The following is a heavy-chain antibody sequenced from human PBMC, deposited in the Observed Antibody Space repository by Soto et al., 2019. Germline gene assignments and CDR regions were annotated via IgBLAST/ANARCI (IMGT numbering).Heavy chain of an antibody. V-gene: IGHV2-5*02. J-gene: IGHJ4*02. CDR2: IYWDADK. CDR1: GFSLSTTGVG. CDR3: AHTNYYGSWFLDS. D-gene: IGHD3-10*01. Sequence: QLTLKASGPTLVKPTQTLTLTCTYSGFSLSTTGVGVGWIRQPPGESLDWLALIYWDADKRYSPSLKSRLTITQDTSNNQVVLTLSNMYPVNTAAYFCAHTNYYGSWFLDSLVQGTLVTVSS.